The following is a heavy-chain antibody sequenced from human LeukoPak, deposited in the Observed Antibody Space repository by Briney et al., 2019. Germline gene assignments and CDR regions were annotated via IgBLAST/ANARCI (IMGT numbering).Heavy chain of an antibody. V-gene: IGHV1-69*05. D-gene: IGHD2-15*01. CDR1: GGTFSSYA. Sequence: SVKVSCKASGGTFSSYAISWVRQAPGQGLEWMGGIIPIFGTANYAQKFQGRVTITTDESTSTAYMELSSLRSEDTAVYYVSGGGTLVAAINRLTWFDPWGQGTLSPSPQ. CDR3: SGGGTLVAAINRLTWFDP. CDR2: IIPIFGTA. J-gene: IGHJ5*02.